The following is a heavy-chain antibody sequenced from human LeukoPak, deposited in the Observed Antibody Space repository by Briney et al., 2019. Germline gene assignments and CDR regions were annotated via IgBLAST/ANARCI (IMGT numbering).Heavy chain of an antibody. CDR3: ARGEGGWYFDL. V-gene: IGHV3-13*01. J-gene: IGHJ2*01. CDR2: IGTAGDA. D-gene: IGHD1-26*01. CDR1: GFTFSSYD. Sequence: GGSLRLSCAASGFTFSSYDMHWVRQAPGKGLEWVPIIGTAGDAYYPGSVKGRFTISRENAKNSVYLQMNSLRAGDTAVYYCARGEGGWYFDLWGRGTLVTVSS.